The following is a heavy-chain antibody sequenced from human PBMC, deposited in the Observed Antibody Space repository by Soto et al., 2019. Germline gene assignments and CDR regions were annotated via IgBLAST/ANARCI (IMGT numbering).Heavy chain of an antibody. J-gene: IGHJ6*03. CDR3: VRDFGWYFRSAYMDV. D-gene: IGHD3-3*01. CDR1: GFSFISYS. V-gene: IGHV3-21*02. Sequence: EVQLVESGGGLVKPGGSLRLSCAASGFSFISYSMNWVRQAPGKGLEWVSSINEDSSYIYYAHSLRGRFTISRDNAKVSLYLQMNSLRAEDTSGYYCVRDFGWYFRSAYMDVWDDGATVTVSS. CDR2: INEDSSYI.